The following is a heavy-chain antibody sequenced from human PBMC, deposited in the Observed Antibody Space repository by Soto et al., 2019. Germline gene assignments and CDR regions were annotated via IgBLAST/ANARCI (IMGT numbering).Heavy chain of an antibody. CDR3: ARDYGGYRGGYAFDI. CDR2: INAGNGNT. CDR1: GYTFTSYA. D-gene: IGHD4-17*01. V-gene: IGHV1-3*01. Sequence: QVQLVQSGAEVKKPGASVKVSCKASGYTFTSYAMHWVRQAPGQRLEWMGWINAGNGNTKYSQKFQGRVTITRDTCASTAYMELSSLRSEDTAVYYCARDYGGYRGGYAFDIWGQGTMVTVSS. J-gene: IGHJ3*02.